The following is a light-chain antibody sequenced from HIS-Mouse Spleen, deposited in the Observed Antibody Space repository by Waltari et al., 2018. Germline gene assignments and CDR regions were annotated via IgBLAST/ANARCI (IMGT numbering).Light chain of an antibody. CDR3: AAWDDSLSGRV. J-gene: IGLJ3*02. Sequence: QSVLTQPPSASGTPGQRVTISCSGSSSNLGSNYVHWYQQLPGTAPKPLIYRNNQRPSGVPDRFSGSKSGTSASLAISGLRSEDEADYYCAAWDDSLSGRVFGGGTKLTVL. V-gene: IGLV1-47*01. CDR1: SSNLGSNY. CDR2: RNN.